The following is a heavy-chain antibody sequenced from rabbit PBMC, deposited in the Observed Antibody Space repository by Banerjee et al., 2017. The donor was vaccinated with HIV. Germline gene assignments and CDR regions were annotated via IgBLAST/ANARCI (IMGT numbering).Heavy chain of an antibody. V-gene: IGHV1S43*01. CDR2: IYAGSGST. Sequence: QEQLVESGGDLVKPEGSLTLTCTASGFDFSSSYWICWVRQAPGKGLEWIACIYAGSGSTAYATWAKGRFTISRSTSLNTVDLKMTSLTAADTATYFCARGDYGNISYYPLWGPGTLVTVS. CDR3: ARGDYGNISYYPL. D-gene: IGHD8-1*01. J-gene: IGHJ4*01. CDR1: GFDFSSSYW.